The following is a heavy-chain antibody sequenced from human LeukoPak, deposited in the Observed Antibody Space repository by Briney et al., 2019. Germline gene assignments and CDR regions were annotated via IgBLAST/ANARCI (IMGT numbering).Heavy chain of an antibody. CDR3: ASRYCGGDCYAHRSYWYFDL. J-gene: IGHJ2*01. CDR2: IYPGDSDT. V-gene: IGHV5-51*01. CDR1: GYSFTSYW. Sequence: GESLKISCKGSGYSFTSYWIGWVRQMSGKGLEWMGIIYPGDSDTRYSPSFQGQVTISADKSISTAYLQWSSLKASDTAMYYCASRYCGGDCYAHRSYWYFDLWGRGTLVTVSS. D-gene: IGHD2-21*02.